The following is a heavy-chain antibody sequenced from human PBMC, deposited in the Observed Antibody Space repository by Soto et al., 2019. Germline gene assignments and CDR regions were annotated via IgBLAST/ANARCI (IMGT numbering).Heavy chain of an antibody. CDR2: INPNSGGT. CDR3: ARDKNYYDSRGPVDP. D-gene: IGHD3-22*01. CDR1: GYTFTGYY. V-gene: IGHV1-2*02. J-gene: IGHJ5*02. Sequence: GASVKVACKASGYTFTGYYMHWVRQAPGQGLEWMGWINPNSGGTIYAQKFQGRVTMTRDTSISTAYMELSRLRSDDTAVYYCARDKNYYDSRGPVDPSGQGNLVSVSS.